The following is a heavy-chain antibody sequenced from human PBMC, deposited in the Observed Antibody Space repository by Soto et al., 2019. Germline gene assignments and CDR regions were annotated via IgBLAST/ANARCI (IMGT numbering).Heavy chain of an antibody. Sequence: PXATLWLPCTVWGGSYSNDKDYWSWIRQPPGKGLEWIGYVHSSGITNYNPSLKRRVTISVDTSRNQFSLRLSSVTAADTAVYYCARGITMGQLPSHFDHWGQGTRVSVSS. CDR3: ARGITMGQLPSHFDH. CDR1: GGSYSNDKDY. V-gene: IGHV4-61*01. D-gene: IGHD3-16*01. J-gene: IGHJ5*02. CDR2: VHSSGIT.